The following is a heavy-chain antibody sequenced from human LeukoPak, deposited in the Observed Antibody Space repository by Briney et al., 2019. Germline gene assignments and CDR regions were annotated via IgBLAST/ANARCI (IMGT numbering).Heavy chain of an antibody. CDR2: ISYDGSNK. CDR1: GFTFSSYA. V-gene: IGHV3-30-3*01. J-gene: IGHJ4*02. D-gene: IGHD3-16*01. CDR3: VRDNGGEHL. Sequence: GRSLSLSCAAPGFTFSSYAMHWVRQAPGKGLEWVAVISYDGSNKYYADSVKGRFTVSRDNSKSTLYLQMNSLRDDDTAVYYCVRDNGGEHLWGQGTLVTVSS.